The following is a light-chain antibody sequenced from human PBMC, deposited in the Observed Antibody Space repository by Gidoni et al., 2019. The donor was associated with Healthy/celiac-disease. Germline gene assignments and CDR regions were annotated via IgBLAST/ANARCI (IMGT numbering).Light chain of an antibody. CDR3: QQYNNWPWT. CDR2: RAS. Sequence: PATLSVSPGERATLTCRASQSVSSWLAWYQQKPGQAPKLLIYRASSMATGIPSRFSGSGSGTEFTLTISSLQSEDFAGYYCQQYNNWPWTFXXXTKLEIK. J-gene: IGKJ1*01. V-gene: IGKV3-15*01. CDR1: QSVSSW.